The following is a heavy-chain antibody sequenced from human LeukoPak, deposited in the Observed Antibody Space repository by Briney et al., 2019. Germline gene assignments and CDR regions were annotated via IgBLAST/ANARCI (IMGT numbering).Heavy chain of an antibody. V-gene: IGHV4-4*02. J-gene: IGHJ4*02. Sequence: SGTLSLTCAVSGGSISSTNWWNWVRQPPGKGLEWIGEIYQSGSTNYKPSLKSRVTISVDKSKNQFSLKLSSVTAADTAIYYCVILDYDFVWGSYRRDYWGQGTLVTVSS. CDR2: IYQSGST. D-gene: IGHD3-16*02. CDR3: VILDYDFVWGSYRRDY. CDR1: GGSISSTNW.